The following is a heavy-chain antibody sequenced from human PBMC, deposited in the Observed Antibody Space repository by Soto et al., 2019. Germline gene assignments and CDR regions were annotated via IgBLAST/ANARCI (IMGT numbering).Heavy chain of an antibody. Sequence: QVQLVQSGAEVKKPGASVKVSCKVSGYTLTGLSMHWVRQAPGKGLEWMGGFDPEDGETIYAQKFQGRVTMTEDTSTDTAYMELSSLRSEDTAVYYCATRGIVVVPAAIGDSDWFDPWGQGTLVTVSS. V-gene: IGHV1-24*01. D-gene: IGHD2-2*01. CDR3: ATRGIVVVPAAIGDSDWFDP. CDR2: FDPEDGET. CDR1: GYTLTGLS. J-gene: IGHJ5*02.